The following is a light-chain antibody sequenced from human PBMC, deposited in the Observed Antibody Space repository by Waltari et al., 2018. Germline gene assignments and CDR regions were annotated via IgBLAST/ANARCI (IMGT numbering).Light chain of an antibody. V-gene: IGKV3-11*01. CDR2: DAS. Sequence: EIVLTQSPATLSLSPGERATLSCRASQSVSNYLAWYQQKPGQAPRILISDASNMATGIPARFSGSGSGTDFTLTISSLEPEDVSVYYCQQRRNWPSITFGQGTRLEI. CDR1: QSVSNY. CDR3: QQRRNWPSIT. J-gene: IGKJ5*01.